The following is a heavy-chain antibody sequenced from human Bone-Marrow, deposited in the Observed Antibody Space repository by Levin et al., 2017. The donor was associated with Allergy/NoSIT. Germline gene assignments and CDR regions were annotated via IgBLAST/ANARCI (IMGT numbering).Heavy chain of an antibody. D-gene: IGHD6-13*01. V-gene: IGHV1-18*01. CDR2: ISPYNGNT. CDR1: GYTFTSFG. CDR3: SRDWRVAAAGTSLDY. J-gene: IGHJ4*02. Sequence: ASVKVSCKTSGYTFTSFGISWVRQAPGHGLEWMGWISPYNGNTVYAQKVQGRVTMTTDTSTNTAYMEVRSLKSDDTAVYYCSRDWRVAAAGTSLDYWGQGTLVTVSS.